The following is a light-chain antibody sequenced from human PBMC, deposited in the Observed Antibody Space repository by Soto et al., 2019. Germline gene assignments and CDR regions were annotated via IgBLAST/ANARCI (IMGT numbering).Light chain of an antibody. CDR3: QHYDNLPPVT. J-gene: IGKJ2*01. CDR1: QSISSW. CDR2: DAS. V-gene: IGKV1-5*01. Sequence: DIQMTQSPSTLSASVGDRVTITCRASQSISSWLAWYQQKPGKAPKILIYDASSLESGVPSRFSGSGSGTEFTLTISSLRAEDIATYYCQHYDNLPPVTFGQGTKVDIK.